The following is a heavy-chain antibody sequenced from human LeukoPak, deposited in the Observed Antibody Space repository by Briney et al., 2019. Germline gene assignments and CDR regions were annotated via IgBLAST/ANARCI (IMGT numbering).Heavy chain of an antibody. J-gene: IGHJ6*03. V-gene: IGHV1-46*01. CDR3: ARDTGGDFWSGYYYYYYYMDV. Sequence: ASVKVSCKASGYTFTSYYMHWVRQAPGQGLEWMGTINPSGGSTSYAQKFQGRVTMTRDTSTSTVYMELSSLRSEDTAVYYCARDTGGDFWSGYYYYYYYMDVWGKGTTVTVSS. D-gene: IGHD3-3*01. CDR1: GYTFTSYY. CDR2: INPSGGST.